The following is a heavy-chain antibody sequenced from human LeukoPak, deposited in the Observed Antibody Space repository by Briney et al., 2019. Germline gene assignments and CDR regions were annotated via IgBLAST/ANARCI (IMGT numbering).Heavy chain of an antibody. Sequence: GGSLRLSCAASGFTFSDYYMSWVRQAPGKGLEWVSAISGSGGSTYYADSVKGRFTISRDNSKNTLYLQMNSLRAEDTAVYYCAKDNAYSSGWLYYFDYWGQGTLVTVSS. D-gene: IGHD6-19*01. CDR2: ISGSGGST. CDR1: GFTFSDYY. CDR3: AKDNAYSSGWLYYFDY. V-gene: IGHV3-23*01. J-gene: IGHJ4*02.